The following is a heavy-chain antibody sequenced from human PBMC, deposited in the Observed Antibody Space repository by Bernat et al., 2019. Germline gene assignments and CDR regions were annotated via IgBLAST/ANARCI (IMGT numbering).Heavy chain of an antibody. D-gene: IGHD2-21*01. CDR1: GFTFSDYY. CDR3: ARPSPAYCGGDCYLDY. V-gene: IGHV3-11*06. Sequence: QVQLVESGGGLVKPGGSLRLSCAASGFTFSDYYMSWIRQAPGKGLEWVSYIGSSSSSYTNYADSVKGRFTISRDNAKNSLYLQMNSLRAEDTAVYYCARPSPAYCGGDCYLDYWGQGTLVTVSS. CDR2: IGSSSSSYT. J-gene: IGHJ4*02.